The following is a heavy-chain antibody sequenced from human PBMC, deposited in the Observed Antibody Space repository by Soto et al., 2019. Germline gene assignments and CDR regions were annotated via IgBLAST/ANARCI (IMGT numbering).Heavy chain of an antibody. Sequence: QVQLVQSGAEVKKPGSSVKVSCKASGGTFCSYAISWVRQAPGQGLEWMGGNIPIFGTANYAQKFQGRVTITADESTSTAYMELSSLRSEEPAVYYCARYCSSTSCYSADQFYGMDVWGQGTTVTVSS. CDR3: ARYCSSTSCYSADQFYGMDV. D-gene: IGHD2-2*01. CDR2: NIPIFGTA. V-gene: IGHV1-69*01. CDR1: GGTFCSYA. J-gene: IGHJ6*02.